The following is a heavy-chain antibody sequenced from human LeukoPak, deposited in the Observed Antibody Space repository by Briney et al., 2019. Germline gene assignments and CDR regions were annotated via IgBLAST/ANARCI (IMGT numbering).Heavy chain of an antibody. CDR3: AGRRGAVDPFDY. CDR1: AGSISGHF. CDR2: IYYSGST. V-gene: IGHV4-59*11. Sequence: SETLSLTCSVSAGSISGHFWSWIRQSPGKRLEWIGYIYYSGSTSYNASLESRATISVDTSNNQFSLKLSSVTAADTAVYYCAGRRGAVDPFDYWGQGTLVTVSS. J-gene: IGHJ4*02. D-gene: IGHD6-19*01.